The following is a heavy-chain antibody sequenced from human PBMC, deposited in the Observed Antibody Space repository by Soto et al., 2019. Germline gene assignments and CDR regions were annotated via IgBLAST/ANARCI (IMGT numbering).Heavy chain of an antibody. CDR3: ARPKAADYYYGMDV. CDR2: ISYDGSIK. V-gene: IGHV3-30*03. CDR1: GFTFSSYG. J-gene: IGHJ6*02. Sequence: PGGSLRLSCAASGFTFSSYGMHWVRQAPGKGLEWVAVISYDGSIKYYADSVKGRFTISRDNSKNTLYLQMNSLRAEDTAVYYCARPKAADYYYGMDVWGQGTTVTVSS. D-gene: IGHD6-13*01.